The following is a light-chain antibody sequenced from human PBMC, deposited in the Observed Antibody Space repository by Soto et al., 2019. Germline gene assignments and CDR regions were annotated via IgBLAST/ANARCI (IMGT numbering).Light chain of an antibody. J-gene: IGKJ5*01. Sequence: EIVMTQSPATLSVSPGEIATLSCRASHRVSSYLAWYQQKPGQAPRLLIYDASNRATGIPARFSGSGSGTDFTLTISSLEPEDFSVYYCQQRYNWPVNFGQGTRREIK. CDR2: DAS. CDR1: HRVSSY. CDR3: QQRYNWPVN. V-gene: IGKV3-11*01.